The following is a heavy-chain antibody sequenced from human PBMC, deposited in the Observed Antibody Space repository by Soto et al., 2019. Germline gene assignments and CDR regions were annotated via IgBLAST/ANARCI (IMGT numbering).Heavy chain of an antibody. J-gene: IGHJ4*02. V-gene: IGHV3-9*01. D-gene: IGHD6-19*01. CDR3: AKDIEGIAVAGLFDY. CDR2: ISWNSGSI. Sequence: EVQLVESGGGLVQPGRSLRLSCAASGFTFDDYAMHWVRQAPGKGLEGVSGISWNSGSIGYADSVKGRFTISRDNAKNSLYLQMNSLRAEDTALYYCAKDIEGIAVAGLFDYWGQGTLVTVSS. CDR1: GFTFDDYA.